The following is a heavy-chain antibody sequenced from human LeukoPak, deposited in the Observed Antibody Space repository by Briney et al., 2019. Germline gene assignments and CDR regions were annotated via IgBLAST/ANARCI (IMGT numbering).Heavy chain of an antibody. CDR2: IYYSGST. D-gene: IGHD6-13*01. J-gene: IGHJ4*02. CDR1: GGSISSGGYY. V-gene: IGHV4-31*03. Sequence: SETLSLTCTVSGGSISSGGYYWSWIRQHPGKGLEWIGYIYYSGSTYYNPSLKSRVTISVDTSKNQFSLKLSSVTAADTAVYYWARVSIAAAGLDYWGQEPLVTVSS. CDR3: ARVSIAAAGLDY.